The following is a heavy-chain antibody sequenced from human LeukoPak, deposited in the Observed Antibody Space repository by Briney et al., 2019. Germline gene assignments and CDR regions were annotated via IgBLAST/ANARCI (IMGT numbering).Heavy chain of an antibody. V-gene: IGHV4-34*01. J-gene: IGHJ6*03. CDR1: GGSFSGYY. CDR3: ARGVVVVPDANYYYYMDV. CDR2: INHSGST. Sequence: SSETLSLTCAVYGGSFSGYYWSWVRQPPGKGLEWVGEINHSGSTNYNPSLKSRVTILVDTSKNQFSLKLSSVTVADTAVYYCARGVVVVPDANYYYYMDVWGKGTTVTVSS. D-gene: IGHD2-2*01.